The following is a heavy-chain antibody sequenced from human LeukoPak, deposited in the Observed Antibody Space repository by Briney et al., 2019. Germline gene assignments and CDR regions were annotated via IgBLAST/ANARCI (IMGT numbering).Heavy chain of an antibody. V-gene: IGHV4-59*01. CDR3: AGRLWRRDGYNLSAFDI. D-gene: IGHD5-24*01. Sequence: SETLSLTCTVSGGSISSYYWNWIRQPPGKGLEWIGYIYYSGSINYNPSLKSRVTISVDTSKNQFSLKLSSVTAADTAVYYCAGRLWRRDGYNLSAFDIWGQGTMVTVSS. CDR2: IYYSGSI. J-gene: IGHJ3*02. CDR1: GGSISSYY.